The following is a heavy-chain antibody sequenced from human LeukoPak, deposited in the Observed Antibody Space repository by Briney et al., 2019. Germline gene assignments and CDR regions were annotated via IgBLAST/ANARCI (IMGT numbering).Heavy chain of an antibody. CDR2: INHSGST. CDR1: GGSFSGYY. Sequence: PSETLSLTCAVYGGSFSGYYWSWIRQPPGKGLEWIGEINHSGSTNYNPSLKSRVTISVDTSKNQFSLKLSSVTAADTAVYYCARFSGYRTRPLDYWGQGTLVTVSS. V-gene: IGHV4-34*01. D-gene: IGHD5-18*01. CDR3: ARFSGYRTRPLDY. J-gene: IGHJ4*02.